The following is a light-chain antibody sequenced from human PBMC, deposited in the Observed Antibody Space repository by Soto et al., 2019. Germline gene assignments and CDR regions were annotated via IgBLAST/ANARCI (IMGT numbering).Light chain of an antibody. V-gene: IGKV1-39*01. CDR1: QAIFTF. CDR3: QQGYSLPIT. CDR2: ATS. Sequence: DIQVTQSPSSLSASVGDRVTITCRSSQAIFTFLNWYQQKEGKAPRFLIYATSNLQSRVPSRFSGTGSGTEFTLTISSLQPGDFATYFCQQGYSLPITFGQGTRLDIK. J-gene: IGKJ5*01.